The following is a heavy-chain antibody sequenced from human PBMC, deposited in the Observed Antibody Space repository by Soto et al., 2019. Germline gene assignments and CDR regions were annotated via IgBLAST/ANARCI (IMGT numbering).Heavy chain of an antibody. CDR1: GYTFSGFY. Sequence: ASVKVSCKASGYTFSGFYMHWVRQAPGQGLEWMGWINPNSGGTKSAEKFQGRVTLTRDTSISTAYMELRRLTSDDAPVYYCASAAVTGTAGLDFWGQGTQVTVSS. D-gene: IGHD6-19*01. J-gene: IGHJ4*02. V-gene: IGHV1-2*02. CDR2: INPNSGGT. CDR3: ASAAVTGTAGLDF.